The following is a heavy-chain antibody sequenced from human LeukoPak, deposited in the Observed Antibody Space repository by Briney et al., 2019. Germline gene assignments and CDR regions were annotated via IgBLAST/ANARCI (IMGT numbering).Heavy chain of an antibody. V-gene: IGHV4-39*07. CDR2: IYYSGST. CDR3: ARAGYSGYGGYYYYYYMDV. CDR1: GGSISSSSYY. Sequence: SETLSLTCTVSGGSISSSSYYWGWIRQPPGKGLEWIGSIYYSGSTYYNPSLKSRVTISVDTSKNQFSLKLSSVTAADTAVYYCARAGYSGYGGYYYYYYMDVWGKGTTVTISS. D-gene: IGHD5-12*01. J-gene: IGHJ6*03.